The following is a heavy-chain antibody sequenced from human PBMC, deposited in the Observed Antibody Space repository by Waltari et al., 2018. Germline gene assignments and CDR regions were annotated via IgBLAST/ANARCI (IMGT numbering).Heavy chain of an antibody. J-gene: IGHJ5*02. CDR1: GGSISSYY. V-gene: IGHV4-59*01. CDR3: ARGHVLLWFGEGSYFDP. D-gene: IGHD3-10*01. Sequence: QVQLQESGPGLVKPSETLSLTCTVSGGSISSYYCSWIRQPPGKGLEWIGYIYYSGSTNYNPSLKSRVTISVDTSKNQFSLKLSSVTAADTAVYYCARGHVLLWFGEGSYFDPWGQGTLVTVSS. CDR2: IYYSGST.